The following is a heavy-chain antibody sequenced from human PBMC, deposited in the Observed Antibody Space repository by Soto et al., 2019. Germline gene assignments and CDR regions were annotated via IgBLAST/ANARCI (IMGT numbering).Heavy chain of an antibody. CDR2: IHPGESDT. CDR3: ARHEATYYNFYGMDV. V-gene: IGHV5-51*01. Sequence: RGESLKLSCKSYGYSFTTYWIAWVRQMPGKGLEWMGSIHPGESDTRYSPSFQGQVTISADRSITTAYLQWSSLKASDTAIYYCARHEATYYNFYGMDVWGQGTTVTVSS. J-gene: IGHJ6*02. CDR1: GYSFTTYW.